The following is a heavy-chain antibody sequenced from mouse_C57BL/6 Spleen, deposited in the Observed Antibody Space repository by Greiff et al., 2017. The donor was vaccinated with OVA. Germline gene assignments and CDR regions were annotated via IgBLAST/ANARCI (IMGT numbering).Heavy chain of an antibody. V-gene: IGHV3-6*01. D-gene: IGHD2-4*01. J-gene: IGHJ1*03. CDR3: ARDDYDDWYFDV. Sequence: EVHLVESGPGLVKPSQSLSLTCSVTGYSITSGYYWNWIRQFPGNKLEWMGYISYDGSNNYNPSLKNRISITRDTSKNQFFLKLNSVTTEDTATYYCARDDYDDWYFDVWGTGTTVTVSS. CDR1: GYSITSGYY. CDR2: ISYDGSN.